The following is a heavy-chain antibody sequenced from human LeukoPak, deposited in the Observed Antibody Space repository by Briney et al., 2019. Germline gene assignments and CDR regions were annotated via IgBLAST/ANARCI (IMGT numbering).Heavy chain of an antibody. D-gene: IGHD3-22*01. V-gene: IGHV4-4*07. J-gene: IGHJ4*02. CDR3: AREEGEYDSSGYDY. CDR2: IYPSGST. CDR1: GGSISSYY. Sequence: SETLSLTCTVSGGSISSYYWSWIRQPAGKGLEWIGRIYPSGSTNYNPSLKSRVTMSVDTSKNQFSLKLSSVTAADTAVYYCAREEGEYDSSGYDYWGQGTLVTVSS.